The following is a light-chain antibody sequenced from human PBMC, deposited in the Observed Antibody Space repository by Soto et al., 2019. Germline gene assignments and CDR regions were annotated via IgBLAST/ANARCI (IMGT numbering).Light chain of an antibody. V-gene: IGKV3-20*01. CDR3: QQYGGPWT. CDR2: GAS. CDR1: QSVSSSY. J-gene: IGKJ1*01. Sequence: EIVLTQSPGTLSLSPGERATLSCRASQSVSSSYLAWYQQKPGQAPRLLIYGASSRATGIPDRFSGSGSGTDFTLTISRLDPEDFAVYYCQQYGGPWTFGQGTKV.